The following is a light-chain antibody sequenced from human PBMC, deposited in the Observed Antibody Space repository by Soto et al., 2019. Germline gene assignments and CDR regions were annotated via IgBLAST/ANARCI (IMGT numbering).Light chain of an antibody. CDR1: SSDVGGYNY. Sequence: PALTQPASVSGSARQSLTISCTGTSSDVGGYNYVSWYQRHPGKAPKLMIYDVSNRPSGVSNRFSGSKSGNTASLTISGLQAEDEADYYCSSYTSSSTLNYVFGTGTKVTVL. CDR3: SSYTSSSTLNYV. V-gene: IGLV2-14*01. J-gene: IGLJ1*01. CDR2: DVS.